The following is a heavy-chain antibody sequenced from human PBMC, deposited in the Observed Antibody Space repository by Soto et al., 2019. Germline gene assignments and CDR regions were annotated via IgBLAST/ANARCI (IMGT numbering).Heavy chain of an antibody. Sequence: QVQLQESGPGLVKPSQTLSLTCTVSGGSISSGGYYWSWIRQHPGKGLEWIGYIYYSGSTYYNPSLKSRVTISVDTSKNQFSLKLSSVTAADTAVYYCARDSHYYDSSGSLNWFDPWGQGTLVTVSS. CDR2: IYYSGST. D-gene: IGHD3-22*01. CDR3: ARDSHYYDSSGSLNWFDP. J-gene: IGHJ5*02. V-gene: IGHV4-31*03. CDR1: GGSISSGGYY.